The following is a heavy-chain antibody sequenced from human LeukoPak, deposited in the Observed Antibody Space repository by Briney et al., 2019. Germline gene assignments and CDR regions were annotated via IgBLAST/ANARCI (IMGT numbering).Heavy chain of an antibody. Sequence: GRSLRLSCAASGFSFSSYGMHWVRQAPGKGMEWVAVIWYDGSNKYYADSVKGRFTISRDNSKNTLYLQMNSLRAEDTAMYCCARDFYVGSNSYYIGYWGHGTLVTVSS. J-gene: IGHJ4*01. CDR1: GFSFSSYG. CDR2: IWYDGSNK. CDR3: ARDFYVGSNSYYIGY. D-gene: IGHD3-10*01. V-gene: IGHV3-33*01.